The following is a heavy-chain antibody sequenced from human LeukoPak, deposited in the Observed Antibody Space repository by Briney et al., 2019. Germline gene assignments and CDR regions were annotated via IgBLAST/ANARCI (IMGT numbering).Heavy chain of an antibody. V-gene: IGHV3-7*01. CDR1: GFTFSGYC. CDR3: ARGDSWSWPRGFDH. D-gene: IGHD3-3*01. J-gene: IGHJ5*02. Sequence: TGGSLRLSCAASGFTFSGYCMRWVRQAPGKGLEYVANIKRDESEIYYVDSVRGRFTISRDNATNSLYLQMNSLRVEDTAVYYCARGDSWSWPRGFDHWRQGTLVTVSS. CDR2: IKRDESEI.